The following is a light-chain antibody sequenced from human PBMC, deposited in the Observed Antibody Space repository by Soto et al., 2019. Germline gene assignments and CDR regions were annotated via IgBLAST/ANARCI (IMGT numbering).Light chain of an antibody. J-gene: IGKJ4*01. CDR1: QVIGSS. Sequence: AVQLTQSPSSLSASVGDRVSITCRASQVIGSSLAWYQQKPGKPPKVLIYRSSSLESGVPSGFSGSGVGTDFTLTITSLQTEDFANYYCQQFNSYPLTFGGGTKVEIK. V-gene: IGKV1-13*02. CDR3: QQFNSYPLT. CDR2: RSS.